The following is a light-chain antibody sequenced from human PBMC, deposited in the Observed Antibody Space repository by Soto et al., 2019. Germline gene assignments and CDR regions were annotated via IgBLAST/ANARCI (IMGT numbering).Light chain of an antibody. CDR1: QSVSSSY. J-gene: IGKJ1*01. CDR3: QQYGKA. Sequence: EIVLTQSPGTLSLSPGERATLSCRASQSVSSSYLAWYQPKPGQAPRLLIYGASSRATGIPDRFSGSGSGTDFTLTISRLEPEDFAVYDCQQYGKAFGQGTKVEIK. V-gene: IGKV3-20*01. CDR2: GAS.